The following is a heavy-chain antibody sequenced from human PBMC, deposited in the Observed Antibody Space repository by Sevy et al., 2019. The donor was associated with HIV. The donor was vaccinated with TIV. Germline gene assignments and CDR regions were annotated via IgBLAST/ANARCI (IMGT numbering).Heavy chain of an antibody. V-gene: IGHV3-30-3*01. CDR1: GFTFSSYA. CDR2: ISYDGSNK. D-gene: IGHD4-17*01. Sequence: GGSLRLSCAASGFTFSSYAMHWVRQAPGKGLEWVAVISYDGSNKYYTDSVKGRFTISRDNSKNTLYLQMNSLRAEDTAVCYCARDQHDYAGNLRTGWFDPWGQGILVTVSS. CDR3: ARDQHDYAGNLRTGWFDP. J-gene: IGHJ5*02.